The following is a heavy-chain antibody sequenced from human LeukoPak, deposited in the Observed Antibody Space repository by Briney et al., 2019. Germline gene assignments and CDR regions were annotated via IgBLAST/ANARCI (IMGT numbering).Heavy chain of an antibody. CDR3: AKDSGSYQYYYYMDV. Sequence: SGGSLRLSCAASGFTFDDYAMHWVRQAPGKGLEWVSGISWNSGSIGYADSVKGRFTISRDNAKNSLYLQMNSLRAEDTALYYCAKDSGSYQYYYYMDVWGKGTTVTVSS. V-gene: IGHV3-9*01. CDR2: ISWNSGSI. CDR1: GFTFDDYA. J-gene: IGHJ6*03. D-gene: IGHD1-26*01.